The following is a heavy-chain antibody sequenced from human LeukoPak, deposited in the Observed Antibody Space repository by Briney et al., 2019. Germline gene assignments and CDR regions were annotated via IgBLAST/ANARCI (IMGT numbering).Heavy chain of an antibody. CDR3: ARDDSSGYIYFQH. CDR1: GGSMSRYY. CDR2: IYYSGST. V-gene: IGHV4-59*01. Sequence: SETLSLTCTVSGGSMSRYYWSWMRQTPGKGLEYIGYIYYSGSTNYNPSLKSRVTISVDTSKNQFSLKLSSVTAADTAVYYCARDDSSGYIYFQHWGQGTLVTVSS. D-gene: IGHD3-22*01. J-gene: IGHJ1*01.